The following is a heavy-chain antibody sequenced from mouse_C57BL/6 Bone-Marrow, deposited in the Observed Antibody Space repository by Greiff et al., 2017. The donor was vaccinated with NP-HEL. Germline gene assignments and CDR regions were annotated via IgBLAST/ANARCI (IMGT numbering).Heavy chain of an antibody. CDR1: GFSLTSYG. V-gene: IGHV2-2*01. Sequence: QVQLKESGPGLVQPSQSLSITCTVSGFSLTSYGVHWVRQSPGQGLEWLGVIWSGGSTDYNAAFISRLSISKDNSKSQVFFKMNSLQADDTAIYYCARESLDGTAWFAYWGQGTLVTVSA. CDR2: IWSGGST. CDR3: ARESLDGTAWFAY. J-gene: IGHJ3*01. D-gene: IGHD2-1*01.